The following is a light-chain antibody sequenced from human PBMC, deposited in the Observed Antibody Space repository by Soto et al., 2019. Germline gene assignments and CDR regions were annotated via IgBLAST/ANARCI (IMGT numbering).Light chain of an antibody. CDR3: QQLHSDPVT. Sequence: IQLTQSPSSLSASVGDRVTITCRASQGISSYLAWYQQKPGKAPKLLIYAASTLQAGVPSRFSGIGSGTDFTLTISSLQPEDFATYYCQQLHSDPVTFGPGTKVDI. J-gene: IGKJ3*01. CDR1: QGISSY. V-gene: IGKV1-9*01. CDR2: AAS.